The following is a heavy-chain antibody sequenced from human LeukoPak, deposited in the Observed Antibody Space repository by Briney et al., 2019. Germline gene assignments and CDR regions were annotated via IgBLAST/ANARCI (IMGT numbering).Heavy chain of an antibody. CDR3: TRRRGGWGEGEFDF. CDR2: IHTSGST. D-gene: IGHD3-16*01. CDR1: GGSISGVY. Sequence: SETLSLTCTVSGGSISGVYWNWIRQPPRKGLEWVGYIHTSGSTSFNPSLKSRLSFSIDTSRNQVSLRLSSVTATDTAVYYCTRRRGGWGEGEFDFWGQGIPVTVST. J-gene: IGHJ4*02. V-gene: IGHV4-4*09.